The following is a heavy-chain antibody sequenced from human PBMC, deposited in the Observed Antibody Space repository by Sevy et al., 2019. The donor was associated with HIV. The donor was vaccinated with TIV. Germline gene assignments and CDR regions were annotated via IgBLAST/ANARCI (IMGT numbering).Heavy chain of an antibody. CDR3: ARVSHDILTGYFDY. CDR1: GYTFTTYW. Sequence: GESLKISCKVSGYTFTTYWIAWVRQMPGKGLEWMGVIYPGDSDTRYSPSFQGHVTMSVDKSITIAYLQWSSLKASDTGMYYCARVSHDILTGYFDYWGQGTLVTVSS. J-gene: IGHJ4*02. CDR2: IYPGDSDT. D-gene: IGHD3-9*01. V-gene: IGHV5-51*01.